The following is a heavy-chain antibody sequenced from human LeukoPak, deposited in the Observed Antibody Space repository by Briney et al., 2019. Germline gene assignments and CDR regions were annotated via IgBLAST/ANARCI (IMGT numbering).Heavy chain of an antibody. CDR1: GDSISSRY. Sequence: SETLSLTCTVSGDSISSRYWSWIRQPPGKGLEWMGFFFDSGSTNYKSSLESRVTMSVDTSKNQFSLKLSSVTAADTAVYYCARVLQNYYHLDVWGTGTTVTVSS. CDR2: FFDSGST. V-gene: IGHV4-59*11. CDR3: ARVLQNYYHLDV. J-gene: IGHJ6*03. D-gene: IGHD2/OR15-2a*01.